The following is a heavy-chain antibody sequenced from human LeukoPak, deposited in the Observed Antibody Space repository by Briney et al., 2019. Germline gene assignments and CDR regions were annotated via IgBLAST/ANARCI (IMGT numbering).Heavy chain of an antibody. D-gene: IGHD4-17*01. Sequence: PGGSLRLSCAASGFTFSSYWMSWVRQAPGKGLEWVANIKQEGSEKYYVDPVKGRFTISRDNAKNSLYLQMNSLRAEDTAVYYCARDKSYGDSSDYWGQGTLVTVSS. CDR3: ARDKSYGDSSDY. J-gene: IGHJ4*02. CDR2: IKQEGSEK. CDR1: GFTFSSYW. V-gene: IGHV3-7*01.